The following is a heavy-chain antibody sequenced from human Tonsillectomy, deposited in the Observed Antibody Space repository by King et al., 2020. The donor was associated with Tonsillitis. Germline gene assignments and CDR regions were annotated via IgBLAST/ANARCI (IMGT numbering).Heavy chain of an antibody. V-gene: IGHV3-23*03. CDR3: AKGEAGADY. CDR2: IYSGGSRT. J-gene: IGHJ4*02. CDR1: GFTFSTYA. D-gene: IGHD1-26*01. Sequence: VQLVESGGGLVQPGGSLRLSCVASGFTFSTYAMSWVRQAPGKGLEWVSVIYSGGSRTYYADSVKGRFTISRDNSQNTLYLEMNSLRAEDTAVYYCAKGEAGADYWGQGALVTVSS.